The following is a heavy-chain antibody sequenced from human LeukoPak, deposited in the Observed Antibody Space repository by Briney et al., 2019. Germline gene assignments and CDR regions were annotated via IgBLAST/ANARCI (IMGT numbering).Heavy chain of an antibody. Sequence: SETLSLTCAVYGGSFSGYYWSWIRQPPGKGLEWIGEINHSGSTNYNPSLKSRVTISVDTSKNQFSLKLSSVTAADTAVYYCARGGSCSGGSCYSIPFDYWGQGTLVTVSS. D-gene: IGHD2-15*01. CDR1: GGSFSGYY. CDR2: INHSGST. CDR3: ARGGSCSGGSCYSIPFDY. J-gene: IGHJ4*02. V-gene: IGHV4-34*01.